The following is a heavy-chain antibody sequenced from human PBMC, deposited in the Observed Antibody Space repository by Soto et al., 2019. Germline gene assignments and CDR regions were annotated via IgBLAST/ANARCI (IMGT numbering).Heavy chain of an antibody. V-gene: IGHV4-30-4*01. J-gene: IGHJ3*02. Sequence: QVQLQESGPGLVKPSQTLSLTCTVSGGSISSGDYYWSWIRQPPGKGLEWIGYIYYSGSTYYNPALKIRVTIEVDTSTSQFSLKLSSVTAADAAVYYCASCIAAAGDRAFDIWGQGTMVTVSS. CDR2: IYYSGST. CDR1: GGSISSGDYY. D-gene: IGHD6-13*01. CDR3: ASCIAAAGDRAFDI.